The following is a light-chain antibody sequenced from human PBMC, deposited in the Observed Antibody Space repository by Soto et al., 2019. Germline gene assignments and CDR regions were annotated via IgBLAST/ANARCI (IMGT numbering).Light chain of an antibody. Sequence: QSALTQPASVSGSRGQSITISCTGTSSDIGGYNYVSWYQQHPGKAPKLMIYEVSNRPSGISYRFSGSKSGNTASLTISGLQPEDEADYYCTSYTSSSTLVFGGGTKLTVL. CDR2: EVS. J-gene: IGLJ2*01. V-gene: IGLV2-14*01. CDR1: SSDIGGYNY. CDR3: TSYTSSSTLV.